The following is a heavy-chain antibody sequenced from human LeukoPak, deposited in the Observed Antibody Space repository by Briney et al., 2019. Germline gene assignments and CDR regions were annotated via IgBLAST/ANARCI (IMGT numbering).Heavy chain of an antibody. J-gene: IGHJ4*02. CDR3: ARDVVAAVGSFDY. D-gene: IGHD2-2*01. CDR1: GGAISIYY. CDR2: IYNSGST. V-gene: IGHV4-59*12. Sequence: SETLSLTCSVSGGAISIYYWSWIRQPPGEGLEWIGYIYNSGSTNYNPSLKSRVTMSVDTSKNQFSLKLSSVTAADTAVYYCARDVVAAVGSFDYWGQGTQVTVSS.